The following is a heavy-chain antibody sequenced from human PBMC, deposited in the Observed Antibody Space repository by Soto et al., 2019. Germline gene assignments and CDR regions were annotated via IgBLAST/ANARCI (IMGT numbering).Heavy chain of an antibody. J-gene: IGHJ4*02. CDR3: CKDHYYDSSGYYYD. Sequence: GGSLRLSCAASGFIFSDYAMAWVRQAPGKGLEWISSISGTGDHSSYADAVKGRFTISRDNVKSMLYLQMNSLRAEDTAVYYACKDHYYDSSGYYYDWGQGTLVTVSS. CDR1: GFIFSDYA. D-gene: IGHD3-22*01. V-gene: IGHV3-23*01. CDR2: ISGTGDHS.